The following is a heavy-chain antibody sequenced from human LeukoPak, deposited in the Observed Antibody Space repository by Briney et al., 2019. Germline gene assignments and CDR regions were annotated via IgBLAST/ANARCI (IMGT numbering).Heavy chain of an antibody. CDR1: GFTFSSYG. CDR2: IYSGGST. V-gene: IGHV3-66*01. CDR3: ARGETFDY. Sequence: GGSLRLSCAASGFTFSSYGMHWVRQAPGKGLEWVSVIYSGGSTYYADSVKGRFTISRDNSKNTLYLQMNSLRAEDTAVYYCARGETFDYWGQGTLVTVSS. J-gene: IGHJ4*02. D-gene: IGHD1-26*01.